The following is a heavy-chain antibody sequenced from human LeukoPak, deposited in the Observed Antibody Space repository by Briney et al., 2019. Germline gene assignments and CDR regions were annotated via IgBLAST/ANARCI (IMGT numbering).Heavy chain of an antibody. CDR3: ASDYSILTGYYD. V-gene: IGHV3-21*01. J-gene: IGHJ4*02. CDR2: ISSSSSYI. D-gene: IGHD3-9*01. Sequence: GGSLRLSCAASGFTFSSYSMNWVRQAPGKGLEWASSISSSSSYIYYADSVKGRFTISRDNAKNSLYLQMNSLRAEDTAVYYCASDYSILTGYYDWGQGTLVTVSS. CDR1: GFTFSSYS.